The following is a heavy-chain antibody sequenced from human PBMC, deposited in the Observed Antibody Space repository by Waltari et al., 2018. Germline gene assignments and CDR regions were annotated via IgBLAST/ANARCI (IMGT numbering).Heavy chain of an antibody. CDR1: GYTLTTSS. Sequence: AEVKKPGASVKVSCKASGYTLTTSSIHWVRQAPGQRLEWMGWINAGNGNTEYSQKFQGRVTFTRDTSASTAYMELSSLRSEDTAMYSCASGPACDTTSCYKAFDYWGQGTLVTVSS. CDR3: ASGPACDTTSCYKAFDY. V-gene: IGHV1-3*01. CDR2: INAGNGNT. D-gene: IGHD2-2*02. J-gene: IGHJ4*02.